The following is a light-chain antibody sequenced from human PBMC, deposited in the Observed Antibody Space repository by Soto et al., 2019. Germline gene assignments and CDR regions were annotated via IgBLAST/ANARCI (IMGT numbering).Light chain of an antibody. CDR1: SGHSNYA. J-gene: IGLJ7*01. V-gene: IGLV4-69*01. CDR3: QTWGTGSAIVV. Sequence: QSVLTQSPSASASLGASVKLTCTLSSGHSNYAIAWHQRQPEMGPRFLMKVNSGGSHIKGDGIPDRFSGSSSGAERYLFISSLQSEDEADYYCQTWGTGSAIVVFGGGTQLTVL. CDR2: VNSGGSH.